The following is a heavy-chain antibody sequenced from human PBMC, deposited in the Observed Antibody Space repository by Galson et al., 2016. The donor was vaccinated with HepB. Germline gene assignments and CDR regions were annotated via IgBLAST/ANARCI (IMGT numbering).Heavy chain of an antibody. CDR2: VSSTSSFI. D-gene: IGHD2-15*01. CDR3: ATGHCSGGPCYSGN. Sequence: SLRLSCAASGFTFSTYSMSWVRQAPGKGLEWVSSVSSTSSFIYYADSVKGRFTISRDNAKQSVYLQMNSLRREDTAVYYCATGHCSGGPCYSGNWGQGTLVTVS. V-gene: IGHV3-21*01. J-gene: IGHJ4*02. CDR1: GFTFSTYS.